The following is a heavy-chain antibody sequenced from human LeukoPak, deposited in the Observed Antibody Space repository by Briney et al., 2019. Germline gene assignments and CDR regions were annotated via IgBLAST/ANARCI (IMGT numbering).Heavy chain of an antibody. D-gene: IGHD6-19*01. CDR3: ARDQVEQWSGVAWYIDY. J-gene: IGHJ4*02. V-gene: IGHV3-30*03. CDR1: GFTFSNYG. CDR2: ISYDGGNK. Sequence: GGSLRLSCAASGFTFSNYGMHWVRQAPGKGLEWVAVISYDGGNKYYGDSVKGRFTISRDNSKNTLYLQMNSLRAEDTAVYYCARDQVEQWSGVAWYIDYWGQGTLVTVSS.